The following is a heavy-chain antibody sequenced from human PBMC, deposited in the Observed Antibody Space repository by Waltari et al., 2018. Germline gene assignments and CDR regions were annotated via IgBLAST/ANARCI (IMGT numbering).Heavy chain of an antibody. J-gene: IGHJ4*02. CDR2: FVRSGAIV. V-gene: IGHV3-23*01. CDR3: AKEGQLGYFVE. Sequence: EVQLLQSGGGLLQPGGSLRLSCATPVFSFSSEAMNWVRQAPGKGLEWVSVFVRSGAIVYADSVKGRFTISRDISTSTLYLQMNNLRAEDTAIYYCAKEGQLGYFVEWGQGTLVTVSS. CDR1: VFSFSSEA. D-gene: IGHD3-9*01.